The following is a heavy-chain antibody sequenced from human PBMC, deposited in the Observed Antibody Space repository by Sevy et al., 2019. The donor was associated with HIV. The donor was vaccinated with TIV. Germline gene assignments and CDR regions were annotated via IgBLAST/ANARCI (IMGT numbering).Heavy chain of an antibody. Sequence: ASVKVSCKASGYTFTSYTITWVRQAPGQGLEWMGRISAFNGDTNHAQKFQGRVTMTTDTSTSTAYMELRSLRSDDTVVYYCARSYCSGGRCYSLAYWGQGTLVTVSS. V-gene: IGHV1-18*01. CDR3: ARSYCSGGRCYSLAY. D-gene: IGHD2-15*01. CDR2: ISAFNGDT. CDR1: GYTFTSYT. J-gene: IGHJ4*02.